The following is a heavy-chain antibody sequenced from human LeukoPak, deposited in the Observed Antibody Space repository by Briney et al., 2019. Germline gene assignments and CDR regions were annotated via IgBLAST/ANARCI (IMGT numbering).Heavy chain of an antibody. CDR1: GFTFSSYA. V-gene: IGHV3-30*04. D-gene: IGHD6-19*01. CDR2: ISYDGSNK. CDR3: ARDMYPSVAGKYYYYYYGMDV. Sequence: GGSLRLSCAASGFTFSSYAMHWVRQAPGKGLEWVAVISYDGSNKYCADSVKGRFTISRDNSKNTLYLQMNSLRAEDTAVYYCARDMYPSVAGKYYYYYYGMDVWGQGTTVTVSS. J-gene: IGHJ6*02.